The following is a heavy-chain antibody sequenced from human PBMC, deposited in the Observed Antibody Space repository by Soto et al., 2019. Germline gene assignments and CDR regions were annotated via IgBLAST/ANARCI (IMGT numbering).Heavy chain of an antibody. CDR2: INHSGST. D-gene: IGHD6-19*01. CDR1: GGSFSGYY. J-gene: IGHJ4*02. Sequence: SETLSLTCAVYGGSFSGYYWGWIRQPPGKGLEWIGEINHSGSTNYNPSLKSRVTISVDTSKNQFSLKLSSVAAADTAVYYCARGRSVAGSHYFDYWGQGTLVTVSS. V-gene: IGHV4-34*01. CDR3: ARGRSVAGSHYFDY.